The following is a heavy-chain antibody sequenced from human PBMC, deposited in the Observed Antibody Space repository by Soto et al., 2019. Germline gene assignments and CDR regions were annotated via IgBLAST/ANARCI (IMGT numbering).Heavy chain of an antibody. J-gene: IGHJ6*02. V-gene: IGHV3-11*01. CDR2: ISSSGSTI. CDR3: ASNDFWSGPDRLYYYGMDV. CDR1: GFTFSDYY. Sequence: GESLKISCAASGFTFSDYYMSWIRQAPGKGLEWVSYISSSGSTIYYADSVKGRFTISRDNAKNSLYLQMNSLRAEDTAVYYCASNDFWSGPDRLYYYGMDVWGQGTTVTVSS. D-gene: IGHD3-3*01.